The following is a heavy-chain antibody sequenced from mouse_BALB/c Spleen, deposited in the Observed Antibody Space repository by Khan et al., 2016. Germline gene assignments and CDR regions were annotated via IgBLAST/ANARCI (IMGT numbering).Heavy chain of an antibody. Sequence: EVKLEVSGPGLVKPSQSLSLTCTVTGYSITSDYAWNWIRQFPGNKLEWMGYISYSGSTSYNPSLKSRISITRDTSKNQFFLQLNSVTTEDTATYYCARSWRGFYAMDYWGRGTSVTVSS. CDR2: ISYSGST. CDR3: ARSWRGFYAMDY. V-gene: IGHV3-2*02. J-gene: IGHJ4*01. CDR1: GYSITSDYA.